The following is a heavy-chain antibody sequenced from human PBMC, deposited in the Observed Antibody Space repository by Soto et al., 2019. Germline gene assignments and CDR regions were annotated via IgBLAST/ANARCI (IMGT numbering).Heavy chain of an antibody. CDR3: ARGLPHYFDF. CDR2: LYDGGST. Sequence: SETLSLTCTVSGVSIRSYFWSWIRQPPGKGLEWIGYLYDGGSTHYNTSLKSRVTISADMSKNQVSLELRSVTAADTAVYFCARGLPHYFDFWGQGTLVTVSS. J-gene: IGHJ4*02. CDR1: GVSIRSYF. V-gene: IGHV4-59*01.